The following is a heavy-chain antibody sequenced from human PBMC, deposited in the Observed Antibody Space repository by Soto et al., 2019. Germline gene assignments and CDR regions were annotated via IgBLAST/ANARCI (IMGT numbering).Heavy chain of an antibody. D-gene: IGHD5-12*01. CDR2: ISPDNGNT. V-gene: IGHV1-18*01. CDR1: GYTFTIYG. J-gene: IGHJ6*02. CDR3: ARALGYSGYAGMDL. Sequence: QVQLVQSGGEVKKPGASVKVSCKASGYTFTIYGINWVRQAPGQGLEWMGWISPDNGNTNYAQKLRGRVTMTTDTSTSTAYMELRSLRSDDTAVYYCARALGYSGYAGMDLWGQGTTVTVSS.